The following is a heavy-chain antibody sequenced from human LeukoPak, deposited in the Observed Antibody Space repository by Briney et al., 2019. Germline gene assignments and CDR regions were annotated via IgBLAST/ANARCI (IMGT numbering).Heavy chain of an antibody. CDR2: INPNSGGT. Sequence: ASVKVSCKASGYTFTGYYMHWVRQAPGQGLEWMGWINPNSGGTNYAQKFQGRVTMTRDTSISTDYMELSRLRSDDTAVYYCARVLIAAAGTWIYYMDVWGKGTTVTISS. J-gene: IGHJ6*03. CDR3: ARVLIAAAGTWIYYMDV. CDR1: GYTFTGYY. V-gene: IGHV1-2*02. D-gene: IGHD6-13*01.